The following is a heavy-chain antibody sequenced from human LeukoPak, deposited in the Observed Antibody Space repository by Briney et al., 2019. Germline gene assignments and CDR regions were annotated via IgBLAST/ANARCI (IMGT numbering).Heavy chain of an antibody. CDR2: INPKSGGT. Sequence: ASVKVSCKASGYTFTGYYIHWVRQAPGQGLEWMGWINPKSGGTKYAQKSQGRVTMTRDTSISTAYMELSRLRSDDTAVYYCARVWVSRYAAAAGTGDYWGQGTLVTVSS. CDR1: GYTFTGYY. J-gene: IGHJ4*02. V-gene: IGHV1-2*02. D-gene: IGHD6-13*01. CDR3: ARVWVSRYAAAAGTGDY.